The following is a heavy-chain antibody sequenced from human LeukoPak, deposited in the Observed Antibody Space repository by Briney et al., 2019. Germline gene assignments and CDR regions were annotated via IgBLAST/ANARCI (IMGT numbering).Heavy chain of an antibody. CDR3: ARGSAAPGLIEY. V-gene: IGHV3-74*01. Sequence: GSLRLSCAASGFTFSNYLIHWVRQAPGKGLVWVSRINSDGSTTNYADSVKGRFTISRDNAKSTVYLQVNSLRAEDTAVYYCARGSAAPGLIEYWGQGTLVTVSS. CDR2: INSDGSTT. D-gene: IGHD6-13*01. J-gene: IGHJ4*02. CDR1: GFTFSNYL.